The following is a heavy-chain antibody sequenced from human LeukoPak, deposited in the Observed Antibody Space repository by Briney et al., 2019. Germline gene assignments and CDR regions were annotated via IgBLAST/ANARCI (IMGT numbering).Heavy chain of an antibody. CDR1: GFTFSSYA. J-gene: IGHJ4*02. V-gene: IGHV3-23*01. D-gene: IGHD2-15*01. CDR2: ISGSAGST. CDR3: AKAQAYCSGGSCYSSFDY. Sequence: GGSLRLSCAASGFTFSSYAMSWVRQAPGKGPEWVSGISGSAGSTYYADSVKDQFTISRDNSKNTLYLQMNSLRAEDTAVYYCAKAQAYCSGGSCYSSFDYWGQGTLVTVSS.